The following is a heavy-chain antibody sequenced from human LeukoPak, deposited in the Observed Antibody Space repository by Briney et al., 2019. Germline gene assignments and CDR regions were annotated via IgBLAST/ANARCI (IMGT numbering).Heavy chain of an antibody. D-gene: IGHD2-2*02. CDR2: INHSGST. CDR1: GGSISSYY. J-gene: IGHJ6*02. CDR3: ARFVVVPAAISGYYYYGMDV. Sequence: SETLSLTCTVSGGSISSYYWSWIRQPPGKGLEWIGEINHSGSTNYNPSLKSRVTISVDTSKNQFSLKLSSVTAADTAVYYCARFVVVPAAISGYYYYGMDVWGQGTTVTVSS. V-gene: IGHV4-34*01.